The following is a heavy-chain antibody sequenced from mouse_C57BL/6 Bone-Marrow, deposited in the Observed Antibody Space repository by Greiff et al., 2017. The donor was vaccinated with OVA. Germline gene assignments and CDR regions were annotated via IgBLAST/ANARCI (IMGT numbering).Heavy chain of an antibody. Sequence: QVQLQQPGAELVMPGASVKLSCTASGYTFTSYWMHWVKQRPGQGLEWIGEIDPSDSYTNYNQKFKGKSTLTVDKSTSTDYMKLSSLTSEDSAVYYCARGDYWGQGTTVTVSS. V-gene: IGHV1-69*01. J-gene: IGHJ4*01. CDR2: IDPSDSYT. CDR3: ARGDY. CDR1: GYTFTSYW.